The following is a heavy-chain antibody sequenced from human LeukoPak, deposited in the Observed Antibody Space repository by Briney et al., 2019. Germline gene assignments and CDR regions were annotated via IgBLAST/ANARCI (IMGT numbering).Heavy chain of an antibody. J-gene: IGHJ4*02. V-gene: IGHV3-7*01. CDR3: ARRYFDY. CDR2: IKQDGSEK. CDR1: GFTFSNYW. Sequence: GGSLRLSCAASGFTFSNYWMSCVREAPGKGREWVANIKQDGSEKYYVDSVKGRFTIYRDNAKNSLHLQVNSLRAEDTPVFYCARRYFDYWGQGTLVTVSS.